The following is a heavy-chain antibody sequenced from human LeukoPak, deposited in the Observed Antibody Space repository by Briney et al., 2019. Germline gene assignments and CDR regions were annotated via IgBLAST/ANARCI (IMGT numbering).Heavy chain of an antibody. D-gene: IGHD3-22*01. J-gene: IGHJ1*01. V-gene: IGHV3-20*04. Sequence: RPGGSLRLSCAASGFIFDDYGMTWVRQAPGKWLEWVSGITWNGGYTGYADSVKGRFTISRDNAKNSLYLQMNSLRAEDTALYYCAGTYYYDSSGFYPEFFQHWGQGTLVIISS. CDR3: AGTYYYDSSGFYPEFFQH. CDR2: ITWNGGYT. CDR1: GFIFDDYG.